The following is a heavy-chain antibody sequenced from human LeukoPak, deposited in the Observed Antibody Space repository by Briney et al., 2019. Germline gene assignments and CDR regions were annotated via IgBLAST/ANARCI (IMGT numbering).Heavy chain of an antibody. CDR1: GGSISSGGYY. D-gene: IGHD2-15*01. CDR3: ASLKYCSGGSCYSGAFDI. Sequence: SQTLSLTCTVSGGSISSGGYYWSWIRQHPGKGLEWIGYIYYSGSTYYNPSLKSRVTISVDTSKNQFSLKLSSVTAADTAVYYCASLKYCSGGSCYSGAFDIWGQGTMVTVSS. J-gene: IGHJ3*02. CDR2: IYYSGST. V-gene: IGHV4-31*03.